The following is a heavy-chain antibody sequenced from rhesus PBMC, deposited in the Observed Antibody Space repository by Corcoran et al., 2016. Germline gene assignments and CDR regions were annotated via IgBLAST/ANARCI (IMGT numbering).Heavy chain of an antibody. Sequence: QVQLQESGPGLVKPSETLSLTCAVSGYSISSSYWWRWIRPSPGKGLEWIGGIYGSGGSTEYNPSLKSRVTISIDTSKNQFSLKLSSVTAADTAVYYCARLGVVGTPLWDYWGQGVLVTVSS. CDR1: GYSISSSYW. D-gene: IGHD1-44*01. CDR3: ARLGVVGTPLWDY. J-gene: IGHJ4*01. CDR2: IYGSGGST. V-gene: IGHV4-93*02.